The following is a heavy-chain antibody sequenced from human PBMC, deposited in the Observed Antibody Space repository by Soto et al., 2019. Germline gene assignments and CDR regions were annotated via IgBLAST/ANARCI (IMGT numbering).Heavy chain of an antibody. CDR2: IYYSGST. CDR1: GGSISSGDYY. J-gene: IGHJ6*02. CDR3: ARYSGYDSGNNYFMDV. D-gene: IGHD5-12*01. V-gene: IGHV4-30-4*01. Sequence: SETLSLTCTVSGGSISSGDYYWSWIRQPPGKGLEWIGYIYYSGSTYYNPSLKSRVTISVDTSKNQFSLKVNSVTAADTAVYYCARYSGYDSGNNYFMDVWGQGTTVTVSS.